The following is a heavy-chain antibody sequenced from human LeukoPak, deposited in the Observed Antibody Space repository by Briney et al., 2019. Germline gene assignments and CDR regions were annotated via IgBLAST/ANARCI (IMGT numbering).Heavy chain of an antibody. V-gene: IGHV4-39*07. J-gene: IGHJ4*02. CDR1: GGSISSSSYY. CDR3: ARGRYFDY. CDR2: IYYSGST. Sequence: SETLSLTCTVSGGSISSSSYYWGWIRQPPGKGLEWIGSIYYSGSTYYNPSLKSRVTISVDTSKNQFSLKLSSVTAADTAVYYCARGRYFDYWGQGTLVTVSS.